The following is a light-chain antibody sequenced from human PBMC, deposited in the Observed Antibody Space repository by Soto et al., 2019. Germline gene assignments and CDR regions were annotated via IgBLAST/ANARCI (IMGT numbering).Light chain of an antibody. CDR3: QN. CDR1: QGIGDT. Sequence: EVVMTQCPATLSVSPGEGVTLCCRASQGIGDTLAWYQPKPGQTPRLLIHGTSSRATGIPDRFSGSGSGTDFTLTTTSLAPEAFDAYSCQNFG. J-gene: IGKJ2*01. V-gene: IGKV3D-15*01. CDR2: GTS.